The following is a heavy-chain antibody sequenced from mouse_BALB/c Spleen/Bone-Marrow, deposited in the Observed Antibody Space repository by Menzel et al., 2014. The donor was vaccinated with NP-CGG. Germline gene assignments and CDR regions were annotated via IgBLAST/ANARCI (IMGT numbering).Heavy chain of an antibody. J-gene: IGHJ3*01. Sequence: VQLQQSGPELVKPGASVKISCKASGYAFSSSWMNWVKQRPGQGLEWIGRIYPGDGDTNYNGKFKGKATLTADKSSSTAYMQLSSLTSEDSAVYFCARTGNLAWFAYWGQGTLVTVSA. CDR3: ARTGNLAWFAY. V-gene: IGHV1-82*01. D-gene: IGHD2-1*01. CDR2: IYPGDGDT. CDR1: GYAFSSSW.